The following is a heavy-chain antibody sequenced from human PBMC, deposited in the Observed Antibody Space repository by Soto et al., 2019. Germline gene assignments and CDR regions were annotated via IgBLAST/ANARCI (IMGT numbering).Heavy chain of an antibody. V-gene: IGHV4-39*07. J-gene: IGHJ4*02. D-gene: IGHD4-17*01. CDR1: SSYY. Sequence: SSYYWVWIRQPPGKGLEWVGSIYYDGRTYYNPSLKSRSTISVDTSNNQFSLKLNSVTAADTAVYYCSRSNHDYGAYWSQGTLVTVSS. CDR2: IYYDGRT. CDR3: SRSNHDYGAY.